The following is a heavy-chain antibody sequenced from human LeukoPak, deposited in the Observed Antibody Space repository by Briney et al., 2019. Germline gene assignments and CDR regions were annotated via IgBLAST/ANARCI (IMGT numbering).Heavy chain of an antibody. V-gene: IGHV4-59*01. CDR3: ARLVGAPYYFDY. Sequence: PSETLSLTCTVSGGSISSYYWSWIRQPPGKGLEWIGYIYFSGSTNYNPSLKSRVTISLDTSKNQFSLKLSSVTAADTAVYYCARLVGAPYYFDYWGQGTLVTVSS. CDR1: GGSISSYY. D-gene: IGHD1-26*01. J-gene: IGHJ4*02. CDR2: IYFSGST.